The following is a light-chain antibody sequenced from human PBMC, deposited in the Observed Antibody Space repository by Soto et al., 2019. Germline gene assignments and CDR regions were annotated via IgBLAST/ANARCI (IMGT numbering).Light chain of an antibody. V-gene: IGKV3-15*01. CDR1: QSVSSN. CDR3: QQYNNWPPCT. Sequence: ETVMTQSPATLSVSPGERATLSCRASQSVSSNFAWYQQKPGQAPRLLIYDASTRATGIPARFSGSGSGTEFTLTISSLQSEDFAVYYCQQYNNWPPCTFGQGTKLEIK. J-gene: IGKJ2*02. CDR2: DAS.